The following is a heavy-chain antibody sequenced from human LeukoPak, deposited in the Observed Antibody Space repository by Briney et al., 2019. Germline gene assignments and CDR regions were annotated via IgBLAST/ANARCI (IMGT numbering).Heavy chain of an antibody. CDR1: GYTFTSYG. Sequence: ASVKVSCKASGYTFTSYGISWVRQAPGQGLEWMGWISAYNGNTNYAQKLQGRVTMTTDTSTSTAYMELRSLRSDDTAVYYCARVPDCGGDCYPEGVDYWGQGTLVTVSS. CDR2: ISAYNGNT. CDR3: ARVPDCGGDCYPEGVDY. J-gene: IGHJ4*02. D-gene: IGHD2-21*02. V-gene: IGHV1-18*01.